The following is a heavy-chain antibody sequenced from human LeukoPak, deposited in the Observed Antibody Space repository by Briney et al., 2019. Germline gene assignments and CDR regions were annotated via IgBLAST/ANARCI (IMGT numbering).Heavy chain of an antibody. V-gene: IGHV4-59*12. J-gene: IGHJ4*02. CDR1: GGSISSYY. Sequence: SETLSLTCTVSGGSISSYYWSWIRQPPGKGLEWIGYIYYSGSTNYNPSLKSRVTISVDRSKNQFSLKLSSVTAADTAVYYCARYSSSSREDYWGQGTLVTVSS. CDR3: ARYSSSSREDY. D-gene: IGHD6-13*01. CDR2: IYYSGST.